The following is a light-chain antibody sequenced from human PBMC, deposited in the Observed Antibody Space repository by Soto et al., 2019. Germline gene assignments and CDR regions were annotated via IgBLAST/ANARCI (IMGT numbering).Light chain of an antibody. CDR1: QSVGSL. CDR3: QQSSSLPYT. V-gene: IGKV1-39*01. J-gene: IGKJ2*01. Sequence: DIPMIQSPSSLSASVGDRVTITCRASQSVGSLLNWFQQKPGKAPKLLIYAASTLQSGAPSRFSGSGAGTDFTLIISSLQPEDFATYYCQQSSSLPYTFGQGTKVEI. CDR2: AAS.